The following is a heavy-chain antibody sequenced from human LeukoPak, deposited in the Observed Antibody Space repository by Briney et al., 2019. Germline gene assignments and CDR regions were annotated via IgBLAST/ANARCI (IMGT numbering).Heavy chain of an antibody. Sequence: SETLCLTCTVSGGSITRYYWTWIRQPPGKGLEWIGYIFSNGSTNYNPSLKSRVAISLDTSKRQFSLRLTSVTAADTAVYYCARDGCSSTSCYSDYYSGMDVWGQETTVIVFS. CDR3: ARDGCSSTSCYSDYYSGMDV. D-gene: IGHD2-2*01. CDR2: IFSNGST. CDR1: GGSITRYY. V-gene: IGHV4-59*01. J-gene: IGHJ6*02.